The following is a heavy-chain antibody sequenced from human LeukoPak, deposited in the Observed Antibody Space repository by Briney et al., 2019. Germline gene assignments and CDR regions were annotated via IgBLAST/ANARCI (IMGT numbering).Heavy chain of an antibody. J-gene: IGHJ1*01. D-gene: IGHD3-22*01. V-gene: IGHV3-30*02. CDR2: IRYDGSNK. Sequence: GGSLRLSCAASGFTFSSYGMHWVRQAPGKGREWVAFIRYDGSNKYYADSVKGRFTISRDNSKNTLYLQMNSLRAEDTAVYYCAKDYYDSSGYYFAEYFQHWGQGTLVTVSS. CDR3: AKDYYDSSGYYFAEYFQH. CDR1: GFTFSSYG.